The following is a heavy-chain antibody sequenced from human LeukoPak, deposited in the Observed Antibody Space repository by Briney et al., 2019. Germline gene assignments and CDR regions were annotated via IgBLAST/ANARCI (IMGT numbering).Heavy chain of an antibody. CDR2: IYYRVTS. CDR3: ARGRLPKWELLRKRSNDAFDI. V-gene: IGHV4-59*01. Sequence: PSETLSLTCAVYDGSFSGYYWSWIRQPPGKGLEWIGYIYYRVTSAYNPSLKSRVTMSVDMSTRQISLKLSSVTAADTAVYYCARGRLPKWELLRKRSNDAFDIWGQGTMVTVSS. D-gene: IGHD1-26*01. J-gene: IGHJ3*02. CDR1: DGSFSGYY.